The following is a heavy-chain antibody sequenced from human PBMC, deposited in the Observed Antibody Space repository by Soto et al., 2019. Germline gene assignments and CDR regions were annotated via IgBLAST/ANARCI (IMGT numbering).Heavy chain of an antibody. D-gene: IGHD3-22*01. CDR3: ARGGSWLLLGSAYYYGMDV. Sequence: GASVKVSCKASGGTFSSYAISWVRQAPGQGLEWMGGIIPIFGTANYAQKFQGRVTITADESTSTAYMELSSLRSEDTAVYYCARGGSWLLLGSAYYYGMDVWGQGTTVTVSS. V-gene: IGHV1-69*13. J-gene: IGHJ6*02. CDR2: IIPIFGTA. CDR1: GGTFSSYA.